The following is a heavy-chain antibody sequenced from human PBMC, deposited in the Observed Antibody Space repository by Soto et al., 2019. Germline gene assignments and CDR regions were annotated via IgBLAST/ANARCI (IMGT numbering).Heavy chain of an antibody. Sequence: QVQLQESCPGLVKPSGTLSLTCAVSGGSISSRNWWSWVRQPPGKGLEWIGEIYHSGSTNYNPSLKSRVTISVDKSKNQCSLKLSSVTAADTAVYYCASKFGELLADAFDIWGQGTMVTVSS. CDR2: IYHSGST. J-gene: IGHJ3*02. V-gene: IGHV4-4*02. D-gene: IGHD3-10*01. CDR3: ASKFGELLADAFDI. CDR1: GGSISSRNW.